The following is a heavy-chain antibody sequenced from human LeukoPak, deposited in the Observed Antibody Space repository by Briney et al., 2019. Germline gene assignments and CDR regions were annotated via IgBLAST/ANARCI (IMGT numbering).Heavy chain of an antibody. J-gene: IGHJ3*02. CDR2: ISWNSGSI. D-gene: IGHD3-22*01. Sequence: GVSLRLSYAASGFTFDDYAMHWVRQAPGKGLEWDSGISWNSGSIVYADSVKGRFTISRDNAKNSLYLQMNSLRAEDMALYYCAKGDSTHAFDIWGQGTMVTVSS. V-gene: IGHV3-9*03. CDR3: AKGDSTHAFDI. CDR1: GFTFDDYA.